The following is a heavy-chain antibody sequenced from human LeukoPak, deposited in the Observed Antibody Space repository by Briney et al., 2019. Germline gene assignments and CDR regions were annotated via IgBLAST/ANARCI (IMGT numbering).Heavy chain of an antibody. V-gene: IGHV3-23*01. CDR3: AKVGEQNSSGYYFRYFDL. Sequence: KAGGSLRLSCAASGFTFSNYDMSWVRQAPGKGLERVSGISGSGGYTYYADSVKGRFTISRDNSKNTLYLQMNSLRAEDTAVYYCAKVGEQNSSGYYFRYFDLWGRGTLVTVSS. CDR1: GFTFSNYD. D-gene: IGHD3-22*01. CDR2: ISGSGGYT. J-gene: IGHJ2*01.